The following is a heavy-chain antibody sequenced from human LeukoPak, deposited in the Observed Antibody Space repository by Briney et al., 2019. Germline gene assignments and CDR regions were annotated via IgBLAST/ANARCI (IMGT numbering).Heavy chain of an antibody. D-gene: IGHD3-22*01. J-gene: IGHJ4*02. CDR2: INPNSGGT. Sequence: ASVKVSCKASGYTFTGYYMHWVRQAPGQGLEWMGWINPNSGGTNYAQKFQGRVTMTRDTSINTAYMELSRLRSDDTAVYYCARGPDGSGYYPFDYWGQGTLVTVSS. V-gene: IGHV1-2*02. CDR3: ARGPDGSGYYPFDY. CDR1: GYTFTGYY.